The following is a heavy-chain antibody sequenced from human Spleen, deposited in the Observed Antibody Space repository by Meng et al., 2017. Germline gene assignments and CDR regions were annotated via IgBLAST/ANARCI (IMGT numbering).Heavy chain of an antibody. CDR3: ARAGDIAVAGNRDVFDY. CDR2: IYSSGST. D-gene: IGHD6-19*01. V-gene: IGHV4-4*07. CDR1: GGPISSYY. J-gene: IGHJ4*02. Sequence: QVHRQVSGPGLVKPSETLSLSCTVSGGPISSYYWTWIRQPAGKGLEWIGRIYSSGSTHYNPSLKSRVTMSVDMSENKFSLKLTSVTAADTAIYYCARAGDIAVAGNRDVFDYWGRGTLVTSPQ.